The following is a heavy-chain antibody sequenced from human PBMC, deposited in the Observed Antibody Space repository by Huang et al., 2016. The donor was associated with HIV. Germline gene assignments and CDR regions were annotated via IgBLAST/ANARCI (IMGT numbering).Heavy chain of an antibody. V-gene: IGHV1-24*01. Sequence: QVQLVQSRAEVKKPGASVKVSCKVSEYTLKELSIHWVRQPPGKGLAWMGGFYPEIGETIYAQKFQGRVTMTEDTSTETAFMELSGLRPEDTAVYYCATGFDVFFDFWGQGTLVTVSS. CDR3: ATGFDVFFDF. CDR1: EYTLKELS. J-gene: IGHJ4*02. CDR2: FYPEIGET. D-gene: IGHD3-9*01.